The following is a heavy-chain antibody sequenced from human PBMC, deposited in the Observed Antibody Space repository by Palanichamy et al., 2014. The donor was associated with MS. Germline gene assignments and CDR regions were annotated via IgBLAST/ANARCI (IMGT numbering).Heavy chain of an antibody. CDR1: GGSITRSSSY. CDR3: AGYTEGTMVDY. Sequence: QLQLQESGPGLVKPSEALSLTCTVSGGSITRSSSYWGWIRQPPGKGLEWIGIIYYSGSTSYNPSLKSRATLSRDTSRNQFFLKVSSVTAADTAVYFCAGYTEGTMVDYWGQGTLATVSS. D-gene: IGHD3-10*01. CDR2: IYYSGST. V-gene: IGHV4-39*01. J-gene: IGHJ4*02.